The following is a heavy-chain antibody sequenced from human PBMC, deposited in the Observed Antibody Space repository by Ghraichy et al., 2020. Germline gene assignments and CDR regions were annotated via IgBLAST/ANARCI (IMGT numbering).Heavy chain of an antibody. CDR2: IYYSGST. V-gene: IGHV4-39*07. J-gene: IGHJ4*02. Sequence: SETLSLTCTVSGGSISSSSYYWGWIRQPPGKGLEWIGSIYYSGSTYYNPSLKSRVTISVDTSKNQFSLKLSSVTAADTAVYYCARDAAGAVSRPRGAQGVYWGQGTLVTVSS. CDR1: GGSISSSSYY. CDR3: ARDAAGAVSRPRGAQGVY. D-gene: IGHD3-10*01.